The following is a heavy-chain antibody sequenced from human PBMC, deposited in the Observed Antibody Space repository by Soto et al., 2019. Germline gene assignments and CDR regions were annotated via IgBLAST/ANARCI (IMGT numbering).Heavy chain of an antibody. CDR3: ARGRCSGGSCYSLDDWFDP. CDR2: INTNTGNP. CDR1: GYTFTSYA. V-gene: IGHV7-4-1*01. J-gene: IGHJ5*02. D-gene: IGHD2-15*01. Sequence: ASVKVSWKASGYTFTSYAMDWVRQAPGQGLEWMGWINTNTGNPTYAQGFTGRFVFSLDTSVSTAYLQICSLKAEDTAVYYCARGRCSGGSCYSLDDWFDPWGQGTLVTVSS.